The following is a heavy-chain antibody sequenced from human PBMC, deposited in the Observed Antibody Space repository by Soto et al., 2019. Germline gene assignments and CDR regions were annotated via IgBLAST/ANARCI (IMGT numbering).Heavy chain of an antibody. CDR3: ARDLHNCTNGVCYTGYYYGMDV. D-gene: IGHD2-8*01. CDR1: GYTFTGYY. Sequence: ASVKVSCKASGYTFTGYYMHWVRQAPGQGLEWMGWINPNSGGTNYAQKFQGWVTMTRDTSISTAYMELSRLRSDDTAVYYCARDLHNCTNGVCYTGYYYGMDVWGRGTTVTVSS. V-gene: IGHV1-2*04. CDR2: INPNSGGT. J-gene: IGHJ6*02.